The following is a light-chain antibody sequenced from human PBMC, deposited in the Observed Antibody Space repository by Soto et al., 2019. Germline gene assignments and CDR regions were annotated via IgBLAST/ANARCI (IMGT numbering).Light chain of an antibody. CDR1: SSDVGGYNY. CDR3: SSYTRSTTQV. Sequence: QSVLTQPASVSGSPGQSITISCTGTSSDVGGYNYVSWYQQHPGKAPKLMIYEVSNRPSGVSNRFSGSKSGNTASLTISGLQAEDEADYYCSSYTRSTTQVFGTGTKVTVL. CDR2: EVS. J-gene: IGLJ1*01. V-gene: IGLV2-14*01.